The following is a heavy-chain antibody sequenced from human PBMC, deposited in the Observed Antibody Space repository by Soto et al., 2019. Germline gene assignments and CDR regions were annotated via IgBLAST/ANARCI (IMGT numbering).Heavy chain of an antibody. CDR1: GFTFSSHG. D-gene: IGHD1-1*01. CDR2: IWYDGSNK. CDR3: ARGSGNYYYIMDV. Sequence: PGGSLRLSCAASGFTFSSHGMHWVRQAPGKGLEWVAVIWYDGSNKYYGDSVKGRFTISRDNAKNTLYLQVNILRAEDTVVYYCARGSGNYYYIMDVWGQGTTVTVSS. J-gene: IGHJ6*02. V-gene: IGHV3-33*01.